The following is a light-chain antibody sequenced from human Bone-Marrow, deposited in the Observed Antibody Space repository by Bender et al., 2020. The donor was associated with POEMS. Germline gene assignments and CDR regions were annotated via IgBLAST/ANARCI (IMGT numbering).Light chain of an antibody. CDR1: SSDVGSYNV. CDR3: SSYAGSNTLV. J-gene: IGLJ3*02. CDR2: EVS. V-gene: IGLV2-14*02. Sequence: QSALTQPASVSGSPGQSITISCTGTSSDVGSYNVVSWYRQHPGKAPKLLIYEVSRRPSGVPDRFSGSKSGNTASLTVSGLQVEDEANYYCSSYAGSNTLVFGGGTKLTVL.